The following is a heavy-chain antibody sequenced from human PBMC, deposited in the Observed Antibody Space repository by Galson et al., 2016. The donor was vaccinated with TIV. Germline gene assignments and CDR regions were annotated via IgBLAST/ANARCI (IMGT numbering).Heavy chain of an antibody. CDR3: ATDLVYYYDSSGYS. CDR1: GYSVSELS. CDR2: SDPKTGET. V-gene: IGHV1-24*01. J-gene: IGHJ4*02. Sequence: SVKVSCKASGYSVSELSMHWVRQAAGKGLEWMGGSDPKTGETVYAQKFQGRVTMTEDTYTDTAYMELTSLRSEDTAVYYCATDLVYYYDSSGYSWGQGTLVTVSA. D-gene: IGHD3-22*01.